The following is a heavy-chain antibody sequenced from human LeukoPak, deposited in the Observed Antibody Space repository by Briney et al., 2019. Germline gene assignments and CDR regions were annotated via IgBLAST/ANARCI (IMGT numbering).Heavy chain of an antibody. CDR1: GFTVSSNY. D-gene: IGHD1-26*01. CDR2: IYSGGST. Sequence: GGSLRLSCAASGFTVSSNYMSWVRQAPGKGLEWVSVIYSGGSTYYADSVEGRFTISGDNSKNTLYLQMNSLRAEDTAVYYCASRIVGAKDYWGQGTLVTVSS. J-gene: IGHJ4*02. CDR3: ASRIVGAKDY. V-gene: IGHV3-53*01.